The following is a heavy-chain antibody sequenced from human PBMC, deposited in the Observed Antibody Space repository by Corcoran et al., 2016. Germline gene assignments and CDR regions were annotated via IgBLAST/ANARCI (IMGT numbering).Heavy chain of an antibody. V-gene: IGHV3-73*01. D-gene: IGHD1-26*01. CDR1: GFTFTGST. J-gene: IGHJ4*03. Sequence: EVQLVESGGGLVQPGGSLKLSCTASGFTFTGSTMHWVRQASGEGLEWIGRIRNEVNSYATAYAVSVQGRFTISRDDSMNTAYLNMNSLKIEYRAVYVCRGREDDLDYWGQGTLVTVSS. CDR3: RGREDDLDY. CDR2: IRNEVNSYAT.